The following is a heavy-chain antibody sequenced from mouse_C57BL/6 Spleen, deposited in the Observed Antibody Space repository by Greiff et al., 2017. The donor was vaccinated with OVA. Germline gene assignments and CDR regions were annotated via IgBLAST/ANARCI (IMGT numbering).Heavy chain of an antibody. CDR1: VYTFTSYW. J-gene: IGHJ4*01. Sequence: QVQLQQPGAELVKPGASVKLSCKASVYTFTSYWMHWVKQRPGQGLEWIGMIHPNSGSTNYNEKFKSKATLTVDKSSSTAYMQLSSLTSEDSAVYYCAREGTTVYYAMDYWGQGTSVTVSS. CDR3: AREGTTVYYAMDY. D-gene: IGHD1-1*01. V-gene: IGHV1-64*01. CDR2: IHPNSGST.